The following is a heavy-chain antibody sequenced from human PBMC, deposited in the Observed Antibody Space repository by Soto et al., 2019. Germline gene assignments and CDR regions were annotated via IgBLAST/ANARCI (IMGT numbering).Heavy chain of an antibody. J-gene: IGHJ4*02. CDR2: ISPYSGNT. Sequence: QIQLVQSGDEVKKPGASVKVSCKASGYSFTNYGISWVRQAPGQGLECMGWISPYSGNTNHAQKFQGRVTLTTGTSTSTAYMELRSLRSDDTAVYYCARDWSYPSGGIDYWGQGTLVTVSS. CDR3: ARDWSYPSGGIDY. V-gene: IGHV1-18*01. CDR1: GYSFTNYG. D-gene: IGHD6-25*01.